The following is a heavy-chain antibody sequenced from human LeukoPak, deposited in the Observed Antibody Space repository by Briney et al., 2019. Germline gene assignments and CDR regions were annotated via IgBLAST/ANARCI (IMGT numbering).Heavy chain of an antibody. Sequence: PGGSLRLSCAASGFTVSSNYMSWVRQAPGKGLEWVSVIYSGGSTYYADSVKGRFTISRDNSKNTLYLQMNSLRAEDTAVYYCARDRSSRLPSDFDYWGQGTLVTVSS. V-gene: IGHV3-53*01. CDR2: IYSGGST. D-gene: IGHD2-2*01. J-gene: IGHJ4*02. CDR1: GFTVSSNY. CDR3: ARDRSSRLPSDFDY.